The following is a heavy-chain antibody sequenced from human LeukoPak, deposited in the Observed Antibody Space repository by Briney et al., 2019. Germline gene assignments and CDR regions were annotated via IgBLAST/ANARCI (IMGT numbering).Heavy chain of an antibody. CDR1: GGSISSYY. D-gene: IGHD2-2*01. V-gene: IGHV4-59*01. CDR3: ARASAARSWFDP. Sequence: SETLSLTCTVSGGSISSYYWSWIRQPPGRGLEWIAYIYYSGSTTYNPSLKSRLTISVDTSKNQFSLKLSSVTAADTAVYYCARASAARSWFDPWGQGTLVTVSS. CDR2: IYYSGST. J-gene: IGHJ5*02.